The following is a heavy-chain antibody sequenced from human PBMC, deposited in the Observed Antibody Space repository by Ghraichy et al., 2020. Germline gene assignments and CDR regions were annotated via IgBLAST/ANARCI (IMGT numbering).Heavy chain of an antibody. CDR1: GFTFSSYW. D-gene: IGHD3-3*01. Sequence: GGSLRLSCAASGFTFSSYWMSWVRQAPGKGLEWVANIKQDGSEKYYVDSVKGRFTISRDNAKNSLYLQMNSLRAEDTAVYYCAREGLYDFLSGYFRYYYYYMDVWGKGTTVTVSS. CDR2: IKQDGSEK. CDR3: AREGLYDFLSGYFRYYYYYMDV. J-gene: IGHJ6*03. V-gene: IGHV3-7*03.